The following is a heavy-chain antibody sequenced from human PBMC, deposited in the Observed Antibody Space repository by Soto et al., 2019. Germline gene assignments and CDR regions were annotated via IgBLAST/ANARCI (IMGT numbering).Heavy chain of an antibody. CDR2: IYYSGST. D-gene: IGHD3-10*01. J-gene: IGHJ6*02. V-gene: IGHV4-61*08. CDR3: ARTLWFGESDPYYYGMDV. Sequence: PSETRSLTCAVSGGSISSGGYSWSWIRQPPGKGLEWIGYIYYSGSTNYNPSLKSRVAISVDTSKNQFSLKLSSVTAADTAVYYCARTLWFGESDPYYYGMDVWGQGTTVTVSS. CDR1: GGSISSGGYS.